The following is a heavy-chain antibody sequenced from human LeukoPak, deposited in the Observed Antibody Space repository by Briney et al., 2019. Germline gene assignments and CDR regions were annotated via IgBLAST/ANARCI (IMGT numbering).Heavy chain of an antibody. V-gene: IGHV1-2*02. J-gene: IGHJ6*02. CDR2: INPNGGGT. CDR1: GYTFTGYY. D-gene: IGHD4-17*01. CDR3: ASTGDYAPNYYGMDV. Sequence: ASVKVSCKASGYTFTGYYMHWVRQAPGQGLEWMGWINPNGGGTNYAQKFQGRVTMTRDTSISTAYMELSRLRSDDTAVYYCASTGDYAPNYYGMDVWGQGTTVTVSS.